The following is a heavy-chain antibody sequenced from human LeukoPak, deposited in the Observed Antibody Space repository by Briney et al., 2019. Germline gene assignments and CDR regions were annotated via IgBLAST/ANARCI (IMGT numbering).Heavy chain of an antibody. Sequence: TGGSLRLSCGAPGFTFSSYGMHWVRQAPGKGLEWVAFIRNDGRNKYYADSVKGRFTISRDNSKNTLYLQMNSLRAEDTAVYYCAKTGKSGGWFGELFLTIYMDVWGKGTTVTVSS. CDR2: IRNDGRNK. CDR1: GFTFSSYG. CDR3: AKTGKSGGWFGELFLTIYMDV. D-gene: IGHD3-10*01. J-gene: IGHJ6*03. V-gene: IGHV3-30*02.